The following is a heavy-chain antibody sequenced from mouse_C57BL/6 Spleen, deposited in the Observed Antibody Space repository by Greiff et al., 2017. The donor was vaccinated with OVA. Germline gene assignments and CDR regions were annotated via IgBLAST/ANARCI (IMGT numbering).Heavy chain of an antibody. CDR2: IFPGSGST. J-gene: IGHJ1*03. CDR3: ARRDYYGSSYWYFDV. V-gene: IGHV1-75*01. Sequence: VKLQQSGPELVKPGASVKISCKASGYTFTDYYINWVKQRPGQGLEWIGWIFPGSGSTYYNEKFKGKATLTVDKSSSTAYMLLSSLTSEDSAVYFCARRDYYGSSYWYFDVWGTGTTVTVSS. CDR1: GYTFTDYY. D-gene: IGHD1-1*01.